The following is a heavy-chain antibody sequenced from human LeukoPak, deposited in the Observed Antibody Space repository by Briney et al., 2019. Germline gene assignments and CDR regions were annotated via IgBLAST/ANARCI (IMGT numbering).Heavy chain of an antibody. V-gene: IGHV3-30*04. CDR3: TREGRFKARHLFDY. CDR2: IPYDGSQN. Sequence: GGSLRLSCAASDFPFIGYTMHWVRQAPGKGLEWVAGIPYDGSQNSYADSVKGRFSISRDNSKSALYLQLSSLRPEDTAVYCTREGRFKARHLFDYWGQGTMVTVSS. CDR1: DFPFIGYT. J-gene: IGHJ4*02.